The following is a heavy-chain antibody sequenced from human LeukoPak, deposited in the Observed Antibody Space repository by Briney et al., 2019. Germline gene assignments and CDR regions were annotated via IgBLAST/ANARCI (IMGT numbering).Heavy chain of an antibody. CDR3: GKGGYDYRWFDP. CDR1: GGSIRSGDYF. J-gene: IGHJ5*02. V-gene: IGHV4-30-4*01. Sequence: SQTLSLTCTVFGGSIRSGDYFWSWIRQPPGKGLEWIGYIYYSGSTHYSPSLRSRVTISLDTSKNQFSLKLSYVTAADTAVYYCGKGGYDYRWFDPRGQGTLVTVSS. CDR2: IYYSGST. D-gene: IGHD4-11*01.